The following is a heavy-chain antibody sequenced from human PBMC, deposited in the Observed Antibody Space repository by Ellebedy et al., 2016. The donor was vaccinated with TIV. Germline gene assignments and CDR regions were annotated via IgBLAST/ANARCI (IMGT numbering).Heavy chain of an antibody. D-gene: IGHD2-15*01. CDR3: VRGPIGYCSGGSCSADY. CDR1: GYSFTSYW. Sequence: GESLKISCKGSGYSFTSYWIGWVRQMPGKGLGWMGNIYPGDSNTAYSPSFQGQVTISADNSISSAYLQWSSLKASDTAMYYCVRGPIGYCSGGSCSADYWGQGTLVTVSS. CDR2: IYPGDSNT. J-gene: IGHJ4*02. V-gene: IGHV5-51*01.